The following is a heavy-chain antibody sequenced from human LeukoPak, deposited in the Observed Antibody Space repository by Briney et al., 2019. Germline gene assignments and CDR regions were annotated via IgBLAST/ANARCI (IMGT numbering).Heavy chain of an antibody. D-gene: IGHD1-26*01. V-gene: IGHV3-7*01. CDR3: ARDLRELRY. Sequence: GGSLRLSCAASGFTFSSYWVSWVRQAPGKGLEWVANIKQDGSEKYYVDSVKGRFTISRDSAKNSLYLQMNSLRAEDTAVYYCARDLRELRYWGQGTLVTVSS. J-gene: IGHJ4*02. CDR1: GFTFSSYW. CDR2: IKQDGSEK.